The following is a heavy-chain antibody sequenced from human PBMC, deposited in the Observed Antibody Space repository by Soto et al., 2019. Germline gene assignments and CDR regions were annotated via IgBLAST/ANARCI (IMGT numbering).Heavy chain of an antibody. CDR1: GGSISSGGYY. V-gene: IGHV4-31*03. J-gene: IGHJ5*01. CDR2: IYYIGST. Sequence: SETLSLTCTVSGGSISSGGYYWNWIRQHPGKGLEWIGYIYYIGSTYYNPSLKSRVTISVDTSKNQFSLKLSSVTAADTAVYYCARSIVSWGQGTLVNVFS. CDR3: ARSIVS.